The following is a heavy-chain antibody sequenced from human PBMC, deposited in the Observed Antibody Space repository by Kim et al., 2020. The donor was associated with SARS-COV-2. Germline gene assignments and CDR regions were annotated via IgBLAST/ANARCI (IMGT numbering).Heavy chain of an antibody. J-gene: IGHJ1*01. CDR3: AKESGPVAASAEYFQQ. Sequence: GGSLRLSCAASGFTFSSFAMSWVRQAPGKGLEWVAHIGGSGGSTNSAVSVKGRFSISRDNSRNTLYLQMNSLRAEDTAVYYCAKESGPVAASAEYFQQWG. D-gene: IGHD6-19*01. V-gene: IGHV3-23*01. CDR2: IGGSGGST. CDR1: GFTFSSFA.